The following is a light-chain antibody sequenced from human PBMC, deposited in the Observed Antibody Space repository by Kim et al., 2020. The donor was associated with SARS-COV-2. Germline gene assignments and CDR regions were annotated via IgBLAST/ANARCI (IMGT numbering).Light chain of an antibody. CDR3: QQKKNCPRT. J-gene: IGKJ1*01. CDR2: GAS. Sequence: EIVMTQSPATLSVSPGERATLSCRASQSLSSNLAWYQRKPGQAPRLLIYGASTRATVIPARFSGSGSGTEFTLTISSPQSEDFAVYYCQQKKNCPRTFGQGTKVDIK. V-gene: IGKV3-15*01. CDR1: QSLSSN.